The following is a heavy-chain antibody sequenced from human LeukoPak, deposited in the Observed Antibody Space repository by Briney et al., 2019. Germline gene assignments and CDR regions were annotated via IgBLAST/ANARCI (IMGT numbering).Heavy chain of an antibody. D-gene: IGHD5-12*01. CDR2: IYSGGST. CDR3: ARGRGYSGYYSPSCAFDI. CDR1: GFTVSSNY. J-gene: IGHJ3*02. Sequence: PGGSLRLSCAASGFTVSSNYMSWVRQAPGKGLEWVSVIYSGGSTYYAGSVKGRFTISRDNSKNTLYLQMNSLRAEDTAVYYCARGRGYSGYYSPSCAFDIWGQGTMVTVSS. V-gene: IGHV3-66*01.